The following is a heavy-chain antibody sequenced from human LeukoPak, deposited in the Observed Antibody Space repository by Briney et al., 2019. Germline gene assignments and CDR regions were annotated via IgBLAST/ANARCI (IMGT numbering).Heavy chain of an antibody. D-gene: IGHD1-26*01. Sequence: GASVKVSCKASGYTFTSYGISWVRQAPGQGLEWMGWISAYNGNTNYAQKLQGRVTMTTDTSTSTAYMELRSLRSEDTAVYYCARVGVIVGATGAFDIWGQGTMVTVSS. CDR1: GYTFTSYG. CDR3: ARVGVIVGATGAFDI. CDR2: ISAYNGNT. J-gene: IGHJ3*02. V-gene: IGHV1-18*01.